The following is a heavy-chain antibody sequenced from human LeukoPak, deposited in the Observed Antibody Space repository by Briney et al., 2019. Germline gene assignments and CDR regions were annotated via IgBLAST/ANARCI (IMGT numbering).Heavy chain of an antibody. V-gene: IGHV3-23*01. CDR3: AKDEQWLVFDY. CDR2: IVGSGSST. J-gene: IGHJ4*02. D-gene: IGHD6-19*01. CDR1: EFTFSSYA. Sequence: PGGSLRLSCAASEFTFSSYAMSWVRQAPGKGLQWVSAIVGSGSSTYYADSVKGRFTISRDNSKNTLYLQMNSLRDEDTAVYYCAKDEQWLVFDYWGQGTLVTVSS.